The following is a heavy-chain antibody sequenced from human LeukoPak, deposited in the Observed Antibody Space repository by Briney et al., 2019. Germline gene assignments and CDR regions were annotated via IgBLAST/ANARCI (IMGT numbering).Heavy chain of an antibody. D-gene: IGHD5-24*01. V-gene: IGHV3-20*04. Sequence: GGSLRLSCAASGFTFSTFAMIWVRQPPGKGLEWVSSINGNGGSTAYADSVKGRFTISRDNAKNSLYLQMNSLRAEDTAVYYCARPVEGMATIGSSWGQGTLVTVSS. J-gene: IGHJ4*02. CDR2: INGNGGST. CDR1: GFTFSTFA. CDR3: ARPVEGMATIGSS.